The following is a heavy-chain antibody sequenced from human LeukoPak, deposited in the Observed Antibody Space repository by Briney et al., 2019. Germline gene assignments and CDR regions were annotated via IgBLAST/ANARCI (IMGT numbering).Heavy chain of an antibody. CDR1: GESFNNYY. V-gene: IGHV4-34*01. D-gene: IGHD3-10*01. CDR3: AGAGWFGELYGPLVF. Sequence: SETLSLTCAVCGESFNNYYWTWIRQSPGKGLEWIGEVSHSGSTNYNPSLKSRVTISVDPSKNQFSLKLTSVIAADTAKYYCAGAGWFGELYGPLVFWGQGTLVTVFS. CDR2: VSHSGST. J-gene: IGHJ4*02.